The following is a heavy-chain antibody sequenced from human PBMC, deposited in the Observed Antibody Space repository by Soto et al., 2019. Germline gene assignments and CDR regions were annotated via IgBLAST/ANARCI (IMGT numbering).Heavy chain of an antibody. J-gene: IGHJ5*02. Sequence: SETLSLTCTVSCGSISSYYWSWIRQPPGKGLEWIGYIYYSGSTNYNPSLKSRVTISVDTSKNQFSLKLSSVTAADTAVYYCARETGGWFDPWGQGTLVTVSS. CDR1: CGSISSYY. V-gene: IGHV4-59*01. CDR2: IYYSGST. CDR3: ARETGGWFDP. D-gene: IGHD3-10*01.